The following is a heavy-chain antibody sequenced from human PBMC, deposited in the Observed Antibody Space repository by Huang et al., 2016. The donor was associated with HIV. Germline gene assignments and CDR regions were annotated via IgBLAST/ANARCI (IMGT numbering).Heavy chain of an antibody. CDR3: ARHSSYLSYYYRSGNPRYYFDF. V-gene: IGHV4-39*01. CDR1: GGSIRSTIYY. J-gene: IGHJ4*02. D-gene: IGHD3-10*01. Sequence: QLQLQESGPGLVKPSETLSLTCTVSGGSIRSTIYYWGWIRQPPGKGLEWIGRMYYSGSTYYNPSLEGRVTISVDTSKNQFSLKLSSVTAADTAVYYCARHSSYLSYYYRSGNPRYYFDFWGQGTLVTVSS. CDR2: MYYSGST.